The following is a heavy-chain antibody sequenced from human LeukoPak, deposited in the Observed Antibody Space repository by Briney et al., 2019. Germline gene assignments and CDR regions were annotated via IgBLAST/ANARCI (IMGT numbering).Heavy chain of an antibody. CDR3: ARVEGYYYDSSGKIDY. CDR1: GYTFTSYG. Sequence: GASVKVSCKASGYTFTSYGISWVRQAPGQGLEWMGWISAYNGNTNYAQKLQGRVTMTTDTSTSTAYMELRSLRSDDTAVYYCARVEGYYYDSSGKIDYWGQGTLVTVSS. J-gene: IGHJ4*02. V-gene: IGHV1-18*01. D-gene: IGHD3-22*01. CDR2: ISAYNGNT.